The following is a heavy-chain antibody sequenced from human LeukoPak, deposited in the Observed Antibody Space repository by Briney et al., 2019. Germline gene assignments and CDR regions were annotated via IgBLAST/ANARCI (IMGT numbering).Heavy chain of an antibody. CDR3: TRRLDD. CDR1: GFTFSSYA. Sequence: GRSLRLSCAASGFTFSSYAMHWVRQAPGKGLEWVAVISYDGSNKYYADSVKGRFTISRDNSKNTLHLQMNSLRAEDTAVYYCTRRLDDWGQGTLVTVSS. D-gene: IGHD3-16*01. CDR2: ISYDGSNK. J-gene: IGHJ4*02. V-gene: IGHV3-30-3*01.